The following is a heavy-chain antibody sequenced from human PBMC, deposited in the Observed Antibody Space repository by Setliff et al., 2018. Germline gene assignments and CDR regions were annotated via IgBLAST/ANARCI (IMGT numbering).Heavy chain of an antibody. Sequence: PGGSLRLSCAASGFSFSKFAMSWVRQSPGKGLEWVSGISGSGTSTNFADSVKGRFTISRDNFKNTLYLQMNSLRVEDTAVYYCAKWARGTTSDYFDYWGQGAMVTVSS. CDR1: GFSFSKFA. CDR2: ISGSGTST. V-gene: IGHV3-23*01. D-gene: IGHD3-16*01. CDR3: AKWARGTTSDYFDY. J-gene: IGHJ4*02.